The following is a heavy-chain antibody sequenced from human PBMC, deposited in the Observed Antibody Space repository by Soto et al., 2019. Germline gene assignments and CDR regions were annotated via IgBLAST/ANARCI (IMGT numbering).Heavy chain of an antibody. CDR1: GDSISSNNNY. Sequence: QVQLQESGPGLVKPSQTLSLTCTVSGDSISSNNNYWSWILQPPGAGLEWIGFISYSGTTSYSPSLTSRVAISLDTSKNQFSLSLSSVTAADTAVYYCARGRGYSYGIDTWGQGTLVTVAS. D-gene: IGHD5-18*01. J-gene: IGHJ5*02. CDR3: ARGRGYSYGIDT. CDR2: ISYSGTT. V-gene: IGHV4-30-4*01.